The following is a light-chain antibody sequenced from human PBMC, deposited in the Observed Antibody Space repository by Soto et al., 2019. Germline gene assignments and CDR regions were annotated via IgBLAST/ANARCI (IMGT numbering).Light chain of an antibody. J-gene: IGKJ5*01. CDR3: QQRSYPIT. Sequence: DMVLTQSQDTLSLSPSQGSPLXGRASQSLGRYLAWYQQKPGQAPRLLIYDASHRATGIPVRFSGSGSDSDFTLTISSLEPEDFAVYYCQQRSYPITFGQGTRLEI. V-gene: IGKV3-11*01. CDR1: QSLGRY. CDR2: DAS.